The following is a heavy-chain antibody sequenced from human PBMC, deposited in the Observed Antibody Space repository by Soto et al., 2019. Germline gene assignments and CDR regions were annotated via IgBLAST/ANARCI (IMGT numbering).Heavy chain of an antibody. V-gene: IGHV2-5*02. CDR2: IFWDDDK. J-gene: IGHJ4*02. Sequence: QITLRESGPPLVKPTQTLTLTCTFSGFSLNTREVGVGWIRQPPGKALEWLALIFWDDDKRYSPSLKTRLTISKDTSKSQVVLTMTNMDPVDTATYYCAHVRSGPRTEDYLGYYFDYWGQGTLVTVSS. CDR3: AHVRSGPRTEDYLGYYFDY. CDR1: GFSLNTREVG. D-gene: IGHD4-17*01.